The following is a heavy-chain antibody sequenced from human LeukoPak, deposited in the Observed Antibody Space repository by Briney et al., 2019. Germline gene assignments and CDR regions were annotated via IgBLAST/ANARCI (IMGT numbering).Heavy chain of an antibody. CDR3: ATRSGYYYYFDY. J-gene: IGHJ4*02. D-gene: IGHD3-22*01. V-gene: IGHV1-24*01. Sequence: ASVKVSCKVSGYTLTELSMHWVRQAPRKGLEWMGGFDPEDGETIYAQKFQGRVTMTEDTSTDTAYMELSSLRSEDTAVYHCATRSGYYYYFDYWGQGTLVTVSS. CDR2: FDPEDGET. CDR1: GYTLTELS.